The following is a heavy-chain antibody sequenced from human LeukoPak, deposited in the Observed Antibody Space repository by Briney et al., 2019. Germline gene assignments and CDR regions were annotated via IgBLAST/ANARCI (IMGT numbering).Heavy chain of an antibody. V-gene: IGHV4-61*08. Sequence: KPSETLSLTCAVSGGSISSGGYSWSWIRQPPGKGLEWIGYIYYSGSTNYNPSLKSRVTISVDTSKNQFSLKLSSVTAADTAVYYCARVPEGSSRSYYFDYWGQGTLVTVSS. D-gene: IGHD6-13*01. J-gene: IGHJ4*02. CDR1: GGSISSGGYS. CDR3: ARVPEGSSRSYYFDY. CDR2: IYYSGST.